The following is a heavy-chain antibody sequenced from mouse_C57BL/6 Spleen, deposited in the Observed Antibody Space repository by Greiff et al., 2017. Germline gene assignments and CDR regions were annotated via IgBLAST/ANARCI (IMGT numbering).Heavy chain of an antibody. CDR3: ARSGNLYYFDY. Sequence: QVQLQQSGAELVKPGASVKISCKASGYAFSSYWMNWVKQRPGKGLEWIGQIYPGDGDTNYNGQFKGKATLTADKSSSTAYMQLSSLTSEDSAVYFCARSGNLYYFDYWGKGTTLTVSS. V-gene: IGHV1-80*01. CDR1: GYAFSSYW. J-gene: IGHJ2*01. CDR2: IYPGDGDT. D-gene: IGHD3-2*02.